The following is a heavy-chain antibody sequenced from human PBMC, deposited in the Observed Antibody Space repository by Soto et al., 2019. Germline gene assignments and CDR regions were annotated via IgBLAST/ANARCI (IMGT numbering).Heavy chain of an antibody. D-gene: IGHD1-7*01. J-gene: IGHJ6*02. CDR3: ARDRQPSIGWNYMWWEYYYYGMDV. V-gene: IGHV1-69*13. CDR2: IIPIFGTA. CDR1: GGTFSSYA. Sequence: SVKVSCKASGGTFSSYAIGWVRQAPGQGLEWMGGIIPIFGTANYAQKFQGRVTITADESTSTVYMELSSLRSEDTAVYYCARDRQPSIGWNYMWWEYYYYGMDVWGQGTTVTVSS.